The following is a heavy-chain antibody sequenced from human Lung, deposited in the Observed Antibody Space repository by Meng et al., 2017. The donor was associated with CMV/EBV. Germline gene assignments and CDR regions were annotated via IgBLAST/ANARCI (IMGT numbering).Heavy chain of an antibody. Sequence: GEXXKIPCAASGFTFSSYAMSWVRQAPGKGLEWVSAISGSGGSTYYADSVKGRFTISRDNSKNTLYLQMNSLRAEDTAVYYCAKRLGGLLSSDADLGYWGQGXLVTVSS. D-gene: IGHD3-10*01. CDR2: ISGSGGST. J-gene: IGHJ4*02. CDR3: AKRLGGLLSSDADLGY. CDR1: GFTFSSYA. V-gene: IGHV3-23*01.